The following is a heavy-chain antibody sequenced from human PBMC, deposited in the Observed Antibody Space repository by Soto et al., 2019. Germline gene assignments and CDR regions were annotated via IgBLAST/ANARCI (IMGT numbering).Heavy chain of an antibody. V-gene: IGHV4-31*03. CDR2: IYYSGST. CDR1: GGSISSGGYY. CDR3: AREPPVVPAAHYYYGMDV. J-gene: IGHJ6*02. D-gene: IGHD2-2*01. Sequence: SETLSLTCTVSGGSISSGGYYWGWIRQHPGKGLERSGYIYYSGSTYYNPSLKSRVTISVDTSKNQFSLKLSSVTAADTAVYYCAREPPVVPAAHYYYGMDVWGQGTTVTVSS.